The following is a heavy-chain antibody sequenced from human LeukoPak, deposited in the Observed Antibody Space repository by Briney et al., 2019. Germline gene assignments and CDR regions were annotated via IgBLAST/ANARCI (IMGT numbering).Heavy chain of an antibody. D-gene: IGHD4-11*01. Sequence: PSETLSLICAVYDGSFRGYSWSGIRQPPGKGLEGIGEINHSGSTNYNPSLKSRVTISLDTSKNQFSLRLSSVTAADTAVYYCARDRPVTGANWFDPWGQGALVTVSS. J-gene: IGHJ5*02. CDR2: INHSGST. V-gene: IGHV4-34*01. CDR1: DGSFRGYS. CDR3: ARDRPVTGANWFDP.